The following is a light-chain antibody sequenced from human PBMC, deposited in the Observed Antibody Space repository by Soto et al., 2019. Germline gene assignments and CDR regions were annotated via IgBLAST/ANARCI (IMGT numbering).Light chain of an antibody. V-gene: IGKV3-15*01. CDR3: QQYNNWPFP. Sequence: IWVTQSPFAVSVSPGERATLSCRASQSVNSNLAWYQQKPGQAPRLLIYGASTRATGIPASFIGNGSGTEFTLTASSLQPEDFAVYYCQQYNNWPFPFGPGTKVDIK. J-gene: IGKJ3*01. CDR2: GAS. CDR1: QSVNSN.